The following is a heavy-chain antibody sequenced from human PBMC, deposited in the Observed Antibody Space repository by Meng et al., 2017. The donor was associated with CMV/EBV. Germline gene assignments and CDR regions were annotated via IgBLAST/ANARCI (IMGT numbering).Heavy chain of an antibody. V-gene: IGHV1-2*02. D-gene: IGHD5-24*01. Sequence: ASVKVSCKASGYPFTGYYMHWVRQAPGQGLEWMGWINPNSGGTNYAQKFQGRVTMTRDTSISTAYMELSRLRSDDTAVYYCARADGYNQGSLDYWGQGTLVTVSS. CDR1: GYPFTGYY. J-gene: IGHJ4*02. CDR2: INPNSGGT. CDR3: ARADGYNQGSLDY.